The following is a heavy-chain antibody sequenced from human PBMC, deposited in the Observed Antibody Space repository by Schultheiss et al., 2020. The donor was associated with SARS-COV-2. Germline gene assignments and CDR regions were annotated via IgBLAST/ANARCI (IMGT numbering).Heavy chain of an antibody. V-gene: IGHV3-9*01. CDR3: ARDGPRMTTVTTGYFQH. CDR1: GFTFDDYA. Sequence: SLKISCAASGFTFDDYAMHWVRQAPGKGLEWVSGISWNSGSIGYADSVKGRFTISRDNAKNSLYLQMNSLRAEDTAVYYCARDGPRMTTVTTGYFQHWGQGTLVTVSS. CDR2: ISWNSGSI. J-gene: IGHJ1*01. D-gene: IGHD4-17*01.